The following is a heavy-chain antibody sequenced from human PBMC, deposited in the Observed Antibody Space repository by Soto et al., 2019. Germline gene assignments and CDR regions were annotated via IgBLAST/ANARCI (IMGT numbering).Heavy chain of an antibody. J-gene: IGHJ6*03. CDR3: ARKAAADYYYYYYMDV. CDR1: GYTFTSYA. D-gene: IGHD6-13*01. V-gene: IGHV1-3*01. Sequence: ASVKVSCKASGYTFTSYAMHWVRQAPGQRLEWMGWINAGNGNTKYSQKFQGRVTMTRNTSISTAYMELSSLRSEDTAVYYCARKAAADYYYYYYMDVWGKGTTVTVSS. CDR2: INAGNGNT.